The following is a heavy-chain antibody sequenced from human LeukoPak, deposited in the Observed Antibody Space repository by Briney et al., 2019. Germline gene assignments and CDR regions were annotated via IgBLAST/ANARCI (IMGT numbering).Heavy chain of an antibody. CDR3: AKDIRRVIRGHMDV. D-gene: IGHD2/OR15-2a*01. CDR1: GFTFDDYA. Sequence: GGSLRLSCAASGFTFDDYAMHWVRQAPGKGLEWVSGISWNSGSIGYADSVKGRFTISRDNAKNSLYLQMNSLRAEDMALYYCAKDIRRVIRGHMDVWGKETTVTVSS. V-gene: IGHV3-9*03. J-gene: IGHJ6*03. CDR2: ISWNSGSI.